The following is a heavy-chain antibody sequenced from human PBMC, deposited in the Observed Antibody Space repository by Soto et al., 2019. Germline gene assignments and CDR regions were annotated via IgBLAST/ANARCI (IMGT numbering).Heavy chain of an antibody. CDR1: GFTFSDYY. V-gene: IGHV3-11*01. D-gene: IGHD3-3*01. J-gene: IGHJ5*02. CDR2: ISSSGSTI. Sequence: GGSLRLSCAASGFTFSDYYMSWIRQAPGKGLEWVSYISSSGSTIYYADSVKGRFTISRDNAKNSLYLQMNSLRAEDTAVYYCARDASGYSVLNWFDPWGQGTLVTVSS. CDR3: ARDASGYSVLNWFDP.